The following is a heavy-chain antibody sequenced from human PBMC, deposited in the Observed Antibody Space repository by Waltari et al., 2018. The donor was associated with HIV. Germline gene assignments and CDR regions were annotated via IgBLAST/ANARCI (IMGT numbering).Heavy chain of an antibody. V-gene: IGHV4-34*01. J-gene: IGHJ6*02. CDR1: GGSSSVSY. Sequence: QVQLQQWGAGLLKPSETLSLTCAVYGGSSSVSYWAWLRHPPGRGLEWIGEINHSGSTNYNPSLKSRVTISVDTSKNQFSLKLSSVTAADTAVYYCARGRRFGIAAAGFYGMDVWGQGTTVTVSS. D-gene: IGHD6-13*01. CDR2: INHSGST. CDR3: ARGRRFGIAAAGFYGMDV.